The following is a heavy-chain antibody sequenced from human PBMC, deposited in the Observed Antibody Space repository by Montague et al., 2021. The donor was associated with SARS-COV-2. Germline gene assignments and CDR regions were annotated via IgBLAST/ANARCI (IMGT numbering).Heavy chain of an antibody. J-gene: IGHJ6*02. CDR1: GFIFSSYE. CDR2: ISSSGGGSTK. Sequence: YRSLSLAASGFIFSSYEMNWVRQAPGKGLGWISYISSSGGGSTKHYTDSVKGRFTISRDNAKNSLYLQMNSLRVEDTAIYYCARDRDWDDWCGMDVWGQGTTVTVSS. V-gene: IGHV3-48*03. CDR3: ARDRDWDDWCGMDV. D-gene: IGHD2-21*01.